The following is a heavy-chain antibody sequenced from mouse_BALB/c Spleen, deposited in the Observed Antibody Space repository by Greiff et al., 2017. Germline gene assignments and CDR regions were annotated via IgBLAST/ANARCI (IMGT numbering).Heavy chain of an antibody. V-gene: IGHV5-6-5*01. CDR1: GFTFSSYA. CDR2: ISSGGST. Sequence: DVKLQESGGGLVKPGGSLKLSCAASGFTFSSYAMSWVRQTPEKRLEWVASISSGGSTYYPDSVKGRFTISRDNARNILYLQMSSLRSEDTAMYYCARGITTVVDTPFAYWGQGTLVTVSA. CDR3: ARGITTVVDTPFAY. J-gene: IGHJ3*01. D-gene: IGHD1-1*01.